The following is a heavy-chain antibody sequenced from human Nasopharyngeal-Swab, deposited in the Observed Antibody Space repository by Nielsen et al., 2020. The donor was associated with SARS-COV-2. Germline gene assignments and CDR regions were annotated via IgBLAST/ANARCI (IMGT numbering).Heavy chain of an antibody. CDR2: ISWNSGSI. D-gene: IGHD6-19*01. V-gene: IGHV3-9*01. Sequence: SLKISCAASGFTFDDYAMHWVRQAPGKGLEWVSGISWNSGSIGYADSVKGRFTISRDNAKNSLYLQMNSLRAEDTAVYYCARERPGYSSGWFNWFDPWGQGTLVTVSS. CDR3: ARERPGYSSGWFNWFDP. CDR1: GFTFDDYA. J-gene: IGHJ5*02.